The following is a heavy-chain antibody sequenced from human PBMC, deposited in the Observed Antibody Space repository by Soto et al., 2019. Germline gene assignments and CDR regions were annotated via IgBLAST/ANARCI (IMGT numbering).Heavy chain of an antibody. D-gene: IGHD3-3*01. CDR3: ARDGTYSDFRSGYYIGNWFDP. Sequence: ETLSLSCPVSGASISSYYWSWIRQPPGKGLEWIGYIYYSGSTNYNPSLKSRVTISVDTSKNQFSLKLSSVTAADTAVYYCARDGTYSDFRSGYYIGNWFDPWGQGTLVTVYS. J-gene: IGHJ5*02. CDR1: GASISSYY. CDR2: IYYSGST. V-gene: IGHV4-59*01.